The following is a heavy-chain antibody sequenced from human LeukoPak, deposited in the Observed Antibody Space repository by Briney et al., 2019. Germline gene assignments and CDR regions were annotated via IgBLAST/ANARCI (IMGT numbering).Heavy chain of an antibody. V-gene: IGHV4-59*01. J-gene: IGHJ1*01. CDR2: IYNSGDV. D-gene: IGHD5-24*01. Sequence: PSETLSLTCTVSGGSISNYYWNWIRQPPGKGLEWIAYIYNSGDVNYNPSLKSRVTLSLDTAKNRFSLSLRSVTAADTAVYYCARASKRRDAHNYEFESWGQGTLVTVSS. CDR1: GGSISNYY. CDR3: ARASKRRDAHNYEFES.